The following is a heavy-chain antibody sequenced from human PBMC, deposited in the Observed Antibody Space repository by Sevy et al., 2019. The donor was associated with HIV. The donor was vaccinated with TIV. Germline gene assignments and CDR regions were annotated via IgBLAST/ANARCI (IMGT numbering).Heavy chain of an antibody. J-gene: IGHJ6*02. D-gene: IGHD5-18*01. V-gene: IGHV3-15*01. CDR1: GFTFSNAW. CDR2: IKSKTDGGTT. Sequence: GGSLRLSCAASGFTFSNAWMSWVRQAPRKGLEWVGRIKSKTDGGTTDYAAPVKGRFTISRDDSKNTLYLQMNSLKTEDTAVYYCTTQIQLWLRGYYYYYGMDVWGQGTTVTVSS. CDR3: TTQIQLWLRGYYYYYGMDV.